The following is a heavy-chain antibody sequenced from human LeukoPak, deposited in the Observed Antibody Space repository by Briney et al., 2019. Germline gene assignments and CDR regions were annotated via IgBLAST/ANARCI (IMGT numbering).Heavy chain of an antibody. CDR3: ARSYDTNFDY. V-gene: IGHV4-59*01. CDR2: IYFSGST. CDR1: GGSIRSYY. J-gene: IGHJ4*02. Sequence: SETLSLTCTVSGGSIRSYYWSWIRQPPGKGLEWIGYIYFSGSTSYNPSLKSRVTISVDRSKNQFCLKMSSVAAADTAVYYCARSYDTNFDYWGQGTLVTVSS. D-gene: IGHD3-3*01.